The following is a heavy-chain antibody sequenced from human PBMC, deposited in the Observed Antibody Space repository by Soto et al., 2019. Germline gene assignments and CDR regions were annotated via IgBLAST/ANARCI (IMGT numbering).Heavy chain of an antibody. D-gene: IGHD4-17*01. V-gene: IGHV3-74*01. J-gene: IGHJ4*02. Sequence: EVQLVESGGGLVQPGGSLRLSCAASGFTFTNYWMHWVRQVPGKGLVWVSSINADGSYASYEDFVKGRFTISRDTSRNTVHLPMTTLSAEDTPVYCCARGFTTAETPGDDVDYWGQGTQVTVSS. CDR3: ARGFTTAETPGDDVDY. CDR1: GFTFTNYW. CDR2: INADGSYA.